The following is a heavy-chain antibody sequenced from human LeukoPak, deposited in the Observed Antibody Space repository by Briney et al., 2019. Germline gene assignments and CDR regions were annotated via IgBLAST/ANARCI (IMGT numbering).Heavy chain of an antibody. CDR1: GGSISSYY. CDR3: ARDQGGVVAHFDY. D-gene: IGHD2-15*01. J-gene: IGHJ4*02. CDR2: ISTSGST. Sequence: SETLSLTCTVSGGSISSYYWNWIRQPARKGLEWIGRISTSGSTNYNPSLKSRVTMSVDTSKNQFSLKLSSVTAADTAVYYCARDQGGVVAHFDYWGQGTLVTVSS. V-gene: IGHV4-4*07.